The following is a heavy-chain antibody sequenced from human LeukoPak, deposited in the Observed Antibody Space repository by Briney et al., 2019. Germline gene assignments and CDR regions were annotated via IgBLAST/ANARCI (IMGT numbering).Heavy chain of an antibody. CDR3: AISRSSSSSGWYPFDY. CDR2: IDGGNGKT. J-gene: IGHJ4*02. D-gene: IGHD6-19*01. Sequence: GASVKVSCKASGYTFTNYAMHWVRQPPGQRLEWMGWIDGGNGKTKYSQNFQDRVTITKDTSPSTAYMELTSLRAEDMAVCYCAISRSSSSSGWYPFDYWGQGRLVTVST. V-gene: IGHV1-3*03. CDR1: GYTFTNYA.